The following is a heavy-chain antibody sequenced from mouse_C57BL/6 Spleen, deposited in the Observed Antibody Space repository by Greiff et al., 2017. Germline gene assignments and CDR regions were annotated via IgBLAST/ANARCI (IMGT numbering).Heavy chain of an antibody. Sequence: QVQLKQPGAELVKPGASVKLSCKASGYTFTSYWMHWVKQRPGQGLEWIGMIHPNSGSTNYNEKFKSKATLTVDKSSSTAYMQLSSLTSEDSAVYYCAREPDSSGYVGYWGQGTTLTVSS. J-gene: IGHJ2*01. D-gene: IGHD3-2*02. CDR2: IHPNSGST. V-gene: IGHV1-64*01. CDR3: AREPDSSGYVGY. CDR1: GYTFTSYW.